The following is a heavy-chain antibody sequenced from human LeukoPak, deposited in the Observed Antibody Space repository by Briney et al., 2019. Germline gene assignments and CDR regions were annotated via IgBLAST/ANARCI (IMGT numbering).Heavy chain of an antibody. D-gene: IGHD3-16*01. CDR2: ITSGAGST. CDR1: GFIISDYY. Sequence: GGSLRLSCDASGFIISDYYMSWIRQSPGKGLEWISYITSGAGSTNYADSVKGRFTISRDKAKNSVALQLNSLRAEDTAVYYCTKERRGTYYAFESWGQGTLVTVSS. J-gene: IGHJ4*02. V-gene: IGHV3-11*01. CDR3: TKERRGTYYAFES.